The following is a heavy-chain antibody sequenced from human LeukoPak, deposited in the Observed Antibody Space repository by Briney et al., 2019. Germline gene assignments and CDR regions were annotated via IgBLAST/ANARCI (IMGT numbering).Heavy chain of an antibody. CDR3: ASKMSYYYGMDV. J-gene: IGHJ6*02. CDR2: INHSGST. Sequence: SETLSLTCAVYGGSFSGYYWSWIRQPPGKGLEWIGEINHSGSTNYNPSLKSRVTISVDTSKNQFSLKLSSVTAADTAVYYCASKMSYYYGMDVWGQGTTVTVSS. V-gene: IGHV4-34*01. CDR1: GGSFSGYY.